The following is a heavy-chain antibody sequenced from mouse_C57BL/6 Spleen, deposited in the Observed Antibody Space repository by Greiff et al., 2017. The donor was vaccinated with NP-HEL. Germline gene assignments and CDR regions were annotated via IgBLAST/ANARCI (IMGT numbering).Heavy chain of an antibody. V-gene: IGHV10-1*01. J-gene: IGHJ4*01. Sequence: EVKLMESGGGLVQPKGSLKLSCAASGFSFNTYAMNWVRQAPGKGLEWVARIRSKSNNYATYYADSVKDRFTISRDDSESMLYLQMNNLKTEDTAMYYCVRHGGDAMDYWGQGTSVTVSS. CDR1: GFSFNTYA. CDR3: VRHGGDAMDY. CDR2: IRSKSNNYAT.